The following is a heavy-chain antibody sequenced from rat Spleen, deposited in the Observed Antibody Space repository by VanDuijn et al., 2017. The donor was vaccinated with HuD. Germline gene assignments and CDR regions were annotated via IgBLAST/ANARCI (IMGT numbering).Heavy chain of an antibody. D-gene: IGHD3-2*01. CDR1: GINFSNYY. Sequence: EVQLVESGGGSVQPGRSMKLSCAASGINFSNYYMAWVRQAPTKGLEWISSINPDGGHTYYPDSVKGRFTISRDNAKSTLYLQMNSLRSEDTATYFCARPLALNWFAYWGQGTLVTVSS. J-gene: IGHJ3*01. V-gene: IGHV5-25*01. CDR3: ARPLALNWFAY. CDR2: INPDGGHT.